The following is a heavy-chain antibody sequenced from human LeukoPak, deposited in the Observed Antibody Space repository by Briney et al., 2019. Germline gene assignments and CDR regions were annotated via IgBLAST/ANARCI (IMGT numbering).Heavy chain of an antibody. CDR1: GFTFTSSA. J-gene: IGHJ4*02. V-gene: IGHV1-58*02. CDR2: IVVGSGNT. CDR3: AASGYDYVWGSYRFQDFDY. Sequence: GTPVKVSCKASGFTFTSSAMQWVRQARGQRLEWIGWIVVGSGNTNYAQKFQERVTITRDMSTSTAYMELSSLRSEDTAVYYCAASGYDYVWGSYRFQDFDYWGQGTLVTVS. D-gene: IGHD3-16*02.